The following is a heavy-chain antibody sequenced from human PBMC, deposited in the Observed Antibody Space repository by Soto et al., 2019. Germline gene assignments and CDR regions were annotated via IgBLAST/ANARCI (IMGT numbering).Heavy chain of an antibody. J-gene: IGHJ4*02. D-gene: IGHD2-21*01. V-gene: IGHV1-69*02. CDR3: LHIPHY. CDR2: IIPILGIA. Sequence: QVQLVQSGAEVKKPGSSVKVSCKASGGTFSSYTISWVRQAPGQGLEWMGRIIPILGIANYAQKFQGRVTITADKSPGTAYMDLSSLRSEDTAVYYCLHIPHYWGQGTLVTVSS. CDR1: GGTFSSYT.